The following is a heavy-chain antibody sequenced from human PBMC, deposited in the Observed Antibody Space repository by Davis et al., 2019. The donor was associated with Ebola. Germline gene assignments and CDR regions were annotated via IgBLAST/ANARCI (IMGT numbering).Heavy chain of an antibody. CDR1: GFTFSSYA. Sequence: GGSLRLSCAASGFTFSSYAMHWVRQAPGKGLEWVAVISHDGSNKFYADSVKGRFTVSRDNSKNTLYLQMNSLRAEDTAVYYCARVVTMIVVTWGQGTLVTVSS. CDR3: ARVVTMIVVT. V-gene: IGHV3-30-3*01. D-gene: IGHD3-22*01. J-gene: IGHJ4*02. CDR2: ISHDGSNK.